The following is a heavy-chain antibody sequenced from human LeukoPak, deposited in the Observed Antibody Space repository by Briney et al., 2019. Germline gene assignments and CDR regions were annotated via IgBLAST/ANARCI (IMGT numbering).Heavy chain of an antibody. CDR1: GFTVSSNY. CDR2: IYSGDSGVST. CDR3: ARSAARLRYYYAMDV. Sequence: GGSLRLSCAASGFTVSSNYMSWVRQAPGKGLEWVSVIYSGDSGVSTYYADSVKGRFTISRHNSKNTLYLQMSSLRAEDTAVYFRARSAARLRYYYAMDVWGQGTTVTVCS. V-gene: IGHV3-53*04. D-gene: IGHD6-6*01. J-gene: IGHJ6*02.